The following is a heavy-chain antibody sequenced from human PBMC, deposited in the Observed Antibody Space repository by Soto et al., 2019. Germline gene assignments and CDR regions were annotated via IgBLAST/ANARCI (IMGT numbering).Heavy chain of an antibody. D-gene: IGHD2-2*02. J-gene: IGHJ6*02. CDR1: GFSLRNYG. Sequence: GGSLRLSCAASGFSLRNYGTTWVRQAPGKGLEWVAVISGGGTDTYYADSVKGRSTISRGNFKNKIYLQMNSLSAGDTATYYCARTQKDIIVVPASILGYFYYGLDVWGQGTTVTVSS. CDR3: ARTQKDIIVVPASILGYFYYGLDV. V-gene: IGHV3-23*01. CDR2: ISGGGTDT.